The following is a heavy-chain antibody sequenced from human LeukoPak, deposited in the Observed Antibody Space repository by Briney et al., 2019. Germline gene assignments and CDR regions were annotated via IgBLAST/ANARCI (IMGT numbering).Heavy chain of an antibody. CDR3: ASPLHSSGFNNWFDP. V-gene: IGHV3-21*01. J-gene: IGHJ5*02. D-gene: IGHD6-25*01. CDR2: ITSTNHI. CDR1: GFTFSSYG. Sequence: GGSLRLSCAASGFTFSSYGMNWVRQTPGQGLEWVYSITSTNHIYYADSVKGRFTISRDNAKNSLYLQMNSLRAEDTAVYYCASPLHSSGFNNWFDPRGQGTLVTVSS.